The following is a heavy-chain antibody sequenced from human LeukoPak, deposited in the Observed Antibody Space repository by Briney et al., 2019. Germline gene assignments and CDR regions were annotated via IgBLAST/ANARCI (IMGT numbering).Heavy chain of an antibody. CDR1: GYSLTTYY. V-gene: IGHV1-46*01. J-gene: IGHJ6*02. CDR2: INPSGGGT. CDR3: ASVYKNGMDV. Sequence: ASVKVSCKASGYSLTTYYMHWVRQAPGQGLEWMAIINPSGGGTKYAQKFQGRVTMTRDTPTNTVYMELSSLRSEDTAVYYCASVYKNGMDVWGQGTTVIVSS. D-gene: IGHD5-24*01.